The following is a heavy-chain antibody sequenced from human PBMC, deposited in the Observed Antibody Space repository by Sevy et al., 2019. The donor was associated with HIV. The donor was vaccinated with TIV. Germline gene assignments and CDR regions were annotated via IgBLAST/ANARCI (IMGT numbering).Heavy chain of an antibody. Sequence: GGSLRLSCAASGFTFSTSWMHWVRQAPGKGLEWVANINQDASEIYYVDSVKGRFTISRDKAKNSLYLQMNSLRVEDTVVYSCAGPRFDPWGQGTLVTVSS. V-gene: IGHV3-7*01. CDR1: GFTFSTSW. CDR2: INQDASEI. CDR3: AGPRFDP. J-gene: IGHJ5*02.